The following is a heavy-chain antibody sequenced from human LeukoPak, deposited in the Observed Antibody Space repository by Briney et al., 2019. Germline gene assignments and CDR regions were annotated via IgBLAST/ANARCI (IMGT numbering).Heavy chain of an antibody. CDR3: ATAPYFNGGSCYSGDLYFDY. J-gene: IGHJ4*02. Sequence: PGGSLRLSCAASGFTFSTYWMHWVRQAPGKGPVWVSLINTDGSDVRYADSVKGRFTVSRDDSKNTLYLQMNSLRAEDTAVYFCATAPYFNGGSCYSGDLYFDYWGQGTLVTVSS. D-gene: IGHD2-15*01. CDR1: GFTFSTYW. V-gene: IGHV3-74*01. CDR2: INTDGSDV.